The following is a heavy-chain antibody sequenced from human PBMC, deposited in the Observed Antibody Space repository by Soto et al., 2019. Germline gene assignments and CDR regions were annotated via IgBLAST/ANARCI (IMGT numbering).Heavy chain of an antibody. CDR2: IYYSGST. CDR1: GGSISSYY. J-gene: IGHJ3*02. V-gene: IGHV4-59*01. CDR3: ERAASPDAFDI. Sequence: SETLSLTCTVSGGSISSYYWSWIRQPPGKGLEWIGYIYYSGSTNYNPSLKSRVTISVDTSKNQFSLKLSSVTAADTAVYYCERAASPDAFDISGQGTMVTV.